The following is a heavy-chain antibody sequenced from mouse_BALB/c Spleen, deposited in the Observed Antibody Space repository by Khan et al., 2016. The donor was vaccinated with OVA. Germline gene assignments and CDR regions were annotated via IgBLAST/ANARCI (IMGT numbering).Heavy chain of an antibody. CDR3: ARREDFYLSRGAWLAS. Sequence: QVQLQQPGAELVKPGASVKMSCKASGYTFTSYNMHWVKQTPGQGLEWIGAIYPGNGDTSYNQKFKGKATLTADKSSSPAYMQPRSLTSEDSAVSYCARREDFYLSRGAWLASWGQQTLVTVSA. CDR2: IYPGNGDT. V-gene: IGHV1-12*01. D-gene: IGHD1-1*01. J-gene: IGHJ3*01. CDR1: GYTFTSYN.